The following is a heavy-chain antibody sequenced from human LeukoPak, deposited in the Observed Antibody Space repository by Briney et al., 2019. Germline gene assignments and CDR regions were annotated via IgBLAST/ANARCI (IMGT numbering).Heavy chain of an antibody. Sequence: ASVKVSCKASGYTFTSYGISWVRQAPGQGLEWLGWISANNGNTNYAQKLQGRVTMTTDTSTSTAYMELRSLRSDDTAVYYCAREDEFGIAVAGRLNWFDPWGQGTLVTVSS. V-gene: IGHV1-18*01. D-gene: IGHD6-19*01. J-gene: IGHJ5*02. CDR2: ISANNGNT. CDR3: AREDEFGIAVAGRLNWFDP. CDR1: GYTFTSYG.